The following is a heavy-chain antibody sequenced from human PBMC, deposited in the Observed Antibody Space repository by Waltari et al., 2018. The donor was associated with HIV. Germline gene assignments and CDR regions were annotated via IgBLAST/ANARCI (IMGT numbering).Heavy chain of an antibody. J-gene: IGHJ6*02. Sequence: QLQLQESGPGLLKSSETLCHTCTVPGGAIISSSYYWAGCRQPPGKGLEWIGSIYYSGSTYYNPSLKSRVTISVDTSKNQFSLKLSSVTAADTAVYYCATDAGWWDYYYGMDVWGQGTTVTVSS. D-gene: IGHD2-15*01. CDR1: GGAIISSSYY. CDR3: ATDAGWWDYYYGMDV. CDR2: IYYSGST. V-gene: IGHV4-39*07.